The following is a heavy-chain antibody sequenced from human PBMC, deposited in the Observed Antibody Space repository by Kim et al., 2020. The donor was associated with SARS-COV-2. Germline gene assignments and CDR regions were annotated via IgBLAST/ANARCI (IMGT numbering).Heavy chain of an antibody. CDR3: TRGWLSGGGMGV. V-gene: IGHV6-1*01. J-gene: IGHJ6*02. Sequence: SRTLSLTCAISGDSVSPNSANWNWIRQSPSRGLEWLGRTYYSSKWNNDYAVSVKGRITINLDTSRNQFSLQLNSVTPEDTAVYYCTRGWLSGGGMGVWGQGTTVTVSS. CDR2: TYYSSKWNN. D-gene: IGHD2-15*01. CDR1: GDSVSPNSAN.